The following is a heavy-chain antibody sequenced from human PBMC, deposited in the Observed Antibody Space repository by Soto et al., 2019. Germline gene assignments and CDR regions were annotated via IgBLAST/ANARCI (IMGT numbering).Heavy chain of an antibody. Sequence: SQTLSLTCTLSSDSIISDFWSCIRHPAGKGLEWMGCVHTSGSTTYYPSLNRRVTMSVETSKSQFSLKLSSVTAADTAVYYCAREKSVASTGWLDPWGQGTLVTVSS. D-gene: IGHD6-19*01. CDR3: AREKSVASTGWLDP. V-gene: IGHV4-4*07. J-gene: IGHJ5*02. CDR1: SDSIISDF. CDR2: VHTSGST.